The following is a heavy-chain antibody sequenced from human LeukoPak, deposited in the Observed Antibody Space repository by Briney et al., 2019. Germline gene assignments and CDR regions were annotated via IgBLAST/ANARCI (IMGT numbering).Heavy chain of an antibody. J-gene: IGHJ4*02. V-gene: IGHV3-21*01. Sequence: SGGSLRLSCAASGFTFSSSDMSWVRQAPGKGLEWVSFISSGCVHMYYADSVKGRFTTSRDNAKNSLYLQMSGLRAEDTAVYYCARDVAPIVGATDYWGQGTLVTVSS. CDR2: ISSGCVHM. CDR3: ARDVAPIVGATDY. CDR1: GFTFSSSD. D-gene: IGHD1-26*01.